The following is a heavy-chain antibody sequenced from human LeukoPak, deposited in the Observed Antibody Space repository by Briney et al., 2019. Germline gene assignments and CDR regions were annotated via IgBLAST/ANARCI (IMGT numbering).Heavy chain of an antibody. V-gene: IGHV3-7*01. Sequence: GGSLRLSCAVSGFSVSGYRMTWVRQAPGKGLEWVANIKQDGSEKNYVDSVKGRFIISRDNAENSLFLQMNSLRVEDTAVYYCAREWQGGIAAAGTRIEGDYWGQGTLVAVSS. D-gene: IGHD6-13*01. CDR1: GFSVSGYR. CDR2: IKQDGSEK. J-gene: IGHJ4*02. CDR3: AREWQGGIAAAGTRIEGDY.